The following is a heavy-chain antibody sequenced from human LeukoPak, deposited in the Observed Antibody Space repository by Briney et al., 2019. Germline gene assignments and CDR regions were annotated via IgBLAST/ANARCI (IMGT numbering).Heavy chain of an antibody. V-gene: IGHV4-39*07. CDR2: IHYSGST. CDR3: ARVVGATYYFDY. Sequence: PSQTLSLTCTVSGGSISSGSYHWGWIRQPPGKGLEWIGTIHYSGSTYYSPSLKSRVTISVDTSKNQFSLKLIPVTAADTAVYYCARVVGATYYFDYWGQGTLVTVSS. J-gene: IGHJ4*02. CDR1: GGSISSGSYH. D-gene: IGHD1-26*01.